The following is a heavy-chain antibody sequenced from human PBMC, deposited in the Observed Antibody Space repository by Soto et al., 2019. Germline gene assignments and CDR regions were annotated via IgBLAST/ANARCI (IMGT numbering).Heavy chain of an antibody. CDR3: AKGYYDFWSGYYNALYYYYGMDV. CDR2: ISSSGTYT. Sequence: GGSLRLSCAASGFTFSSYTMNWVRQAPGKGLEWVSFISSSGTYTYYADSLKGRFTISRDNAKDSLYLQMNSLRAEDTAVYYSAKGYYDFWSGYYNALYYYYGMDVWGQGTTVTVSS. V-gene: IGHV3-21*04. J-gene: IGHJ6*02. CDR1: GFTFSSYT. D-gene: IGHD3-3*01.